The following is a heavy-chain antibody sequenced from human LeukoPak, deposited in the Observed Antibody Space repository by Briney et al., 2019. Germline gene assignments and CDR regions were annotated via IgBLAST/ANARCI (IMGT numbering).Heavy chain of an antibody. J-gene: IGHJ5*02. CDR2: IYTSGST. CDR1: GGSISSSSYY. CDR3: ARERSKRITIFGVVLNWFDP. Sequence: SETLSLTCTVSGGSISSSSYYWGWIRQPPGKGLEWIGRIYTSGSTNYNPSLKSRVTMSVDTSKNQFSLKLSSVTAADTAVYYCARERSKRITIFGVVLNWFDPWGQGTLVTVSS. D-gene: IGHD3-3*01. V-gene: IGHV4-39*07.